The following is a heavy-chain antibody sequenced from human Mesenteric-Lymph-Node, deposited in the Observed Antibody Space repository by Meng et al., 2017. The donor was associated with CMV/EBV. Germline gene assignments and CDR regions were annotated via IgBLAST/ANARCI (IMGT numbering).Heavy chain of an antibody. J-gene: IGHJ3*02. Sequence: SETLSLTCAISGASVSSNSAAWNWIRQSPSRGLEWLGRTYYRSKWYNDYAVSVKSRITINPDTSKNQFSLQLNSVTPEDTAVYYCAREGGRVYGGTRDAFDIWGQGTMVTVSS. CDR3: AREGGRVYGGTRDAFDI. CDR2: TYYRSKWYN. CDR1: GASVSSNSAA. V-gene: IGHV6-1*01. D-gene: IGHD4-23*01.